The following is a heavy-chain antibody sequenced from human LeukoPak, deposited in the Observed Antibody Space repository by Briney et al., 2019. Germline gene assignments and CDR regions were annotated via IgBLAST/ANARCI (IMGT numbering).Heavy chain of an antibody. V-gene: IGHV3-48*04. CDR2: ISSSSSTI. Sequence: PSETLSLTCTVSGGSISSYYWSWVRQAPGKGLEWVSYISSSSSTIYYADSVKGRSTISRDNAKNSLYLQMNSLRAEDTAVYYCARWIDSSSWFSYYFDYWGQGTLVTVSS. CDR3: ARWIDSSSWFSYYFDY. J-gene: IGHJ4*02. CDR1: GGSISSYY. D-gene: IGHD6-13*01.